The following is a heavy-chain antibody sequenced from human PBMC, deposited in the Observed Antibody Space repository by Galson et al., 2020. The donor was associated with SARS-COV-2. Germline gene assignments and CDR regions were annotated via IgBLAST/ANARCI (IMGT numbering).Heavy chain of an antibody. CDR2: IYYSGST. CDR1: GGSISSSSYY. CDR3: ARVRGGPAGWFDP. Sequence: SETLSLTCTVSGGSISSSSYYWGWIRQPLGKGLEWFGSIYYSGSTYYNPSLKSRVTISVDTSKNQFSLKLNSVTAADTAVYYCARVRGGPAGWFDPWGQGTLVTVSS. V-gene: IGHV4-39*07. D-gene: IGHD3-10*01. J-gene: IGHJ5*02.